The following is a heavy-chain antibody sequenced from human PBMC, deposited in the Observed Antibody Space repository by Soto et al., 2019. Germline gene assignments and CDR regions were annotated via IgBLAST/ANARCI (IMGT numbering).Heavy chain of an antibody. CDR3: ARGYGDAFDI. Sequence: ASVKVSCKSSGYTFTGYDIHWGRRAPGQGLEWMGWINPNSGGTNYAQKFQGRVTMTRDTSISTAYMELSRLRSDDTAVYYCARGYGDAFDIWGQGTMVTV. D-gene: IGHD3-16*01. V-gene: IGHV1-2*02. CDR2: INPNSGGT. J-gene: IGHJ3*02. CDR1: GYTFTGYD.